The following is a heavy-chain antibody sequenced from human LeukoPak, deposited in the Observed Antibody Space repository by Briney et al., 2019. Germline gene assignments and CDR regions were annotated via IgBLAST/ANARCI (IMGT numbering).Heavy chain of an antibody. CDR3: ARDASRATYYYDSSGYSDST. V-gene: IGHV1-46*01. CDR2: INPSGGST. J-gene: IGHJ4*02. Sequence: ASVKVSCKASGYTFTSYYMHWVRQAPGQGLEWMGIINPSGGSTSYAQKFQGRVTMTRDTSTSTAYMELSSLRSEDTAVYNCARDASRATYYYDSSGYSDSTWGQGTLVTVSS. D-gene: IGHD3-22*01. CDR1: GYTFTSYY.